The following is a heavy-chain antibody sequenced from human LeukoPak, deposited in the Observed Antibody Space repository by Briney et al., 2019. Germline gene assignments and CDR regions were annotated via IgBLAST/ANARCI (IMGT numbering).Heavy chain of an antibody. D-gene: IGHD4-23*01. Sequence: PGGSLRLSCAASGFTFSTYEMNWVRQAPGKGLEWVSSISSSSSYIYYADSVKGRFTISRDNAKNSLYLQMNSLRAEDTAVYYCAREARGNYVDYWGQGTLVTVSS. CDR3: AREARGNYVDY. J-gene: IGHJ4*02. V-gene: IGHV3-21*01. CDR2: ISSSSSYI. CDR1: GFTFSTYE.